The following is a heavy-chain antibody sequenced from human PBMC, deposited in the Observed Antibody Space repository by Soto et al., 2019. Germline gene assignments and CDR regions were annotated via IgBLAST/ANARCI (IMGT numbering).Heavy chain of an antibody. Sequence: QVQLQESGPGLVKPSQTLSLTCTVSGGSISSGGYYWSWIRQHPGKGLEWIGYIYYSGSTYYNPSLKSRVTKSVDTSKNQFSLKLSSVTAADTAVYYCARGVIVVVPAAMGGDAFDIWGQGTMVTVSS. V-gene: IGHV4-31*03. CDR3: ARGVIVVVPAAMGGDAFDI. D-gene: IGHD2-2*01. CDR1: GGSISSGGYY. CDR2: IYYSGST. J-gene: IGHJ3*02.